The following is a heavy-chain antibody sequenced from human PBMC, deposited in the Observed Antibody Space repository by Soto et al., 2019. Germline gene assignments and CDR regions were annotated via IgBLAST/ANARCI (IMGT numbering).Heavy chain of an antibody. Sequence: SETLSLTCTVSGVSISGSSYYWGWIRQPPGKGLEWIGSIYYSGSTYYNPSLKSRVTISVDTSKNQFSLKLSSVTAADTAVYYCARSSAVITTLDYFDYWGQGTLVTVSS. J-gene: IGHJ4*02. CDR2: IYYSGST. D-gene: IGHD3-22*01. CDR3: ARSSAVITTLDYFDY. CDR1: GVSISGSSYY. V-gene: IGHV4-39*01.